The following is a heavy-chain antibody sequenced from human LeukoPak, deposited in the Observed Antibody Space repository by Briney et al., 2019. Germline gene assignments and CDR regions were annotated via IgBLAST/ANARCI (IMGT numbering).Heavy chain of an antibody. CDR2: ISSSGSTI. D-gene: IGHD1-26*01. J-gene: IGHJ4*02. V-gene: IGHV3-48*03. CDR1: GFTFSSYE. Sequence: GGSLRLSCAASGFTFSSYEMNWVRQAPGKGLEWVSYISSSGSTIYYADSVKGRFTISRDNAKNSLYLQMNSLRAEDTAVYYCAINRGSYWAPYFDYWGQGTLVTVSS. CDR3: AINRGSYWAPYFDY.